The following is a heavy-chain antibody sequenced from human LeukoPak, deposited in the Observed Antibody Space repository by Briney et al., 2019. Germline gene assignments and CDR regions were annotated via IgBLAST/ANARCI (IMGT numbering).Heavy chain of an antibody. D-gene: IGHD6-19*01. CDR2: ISSSSSYI. J-gene: IGHJ5*02. Sequence: GGSLRLSCAASGFTFDDYGMSWVRQAPGKGLEWVSSISSSSSYIYYADSVKGRFTISRDNAKNSLYLQMNSLRAEDTAVYYCARDSSAVAGRWAYDWFDPWGQGTLVTVSS. CDR1: GFTFDDYG. V-gene: IGHV3-21*01. CDR3: ARDSSAVAGRWAYDWFDP.